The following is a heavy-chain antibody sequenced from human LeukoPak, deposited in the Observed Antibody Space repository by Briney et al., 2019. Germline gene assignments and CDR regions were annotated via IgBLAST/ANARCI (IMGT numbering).Heavy chain of an antibody. V-gene: IGHV3-23*01. D-gene: IGHD3-10*01. CDR2: ISGSGGST. CDR3: ARDLGGLNWFDP. Sequence: GASLRLSCAASGFTFSSYAMSWVRQAPGKGLEWVSAISGSGGSTYYADSVKGRFTISRDNSKNTLYLQMDSLRAEDTAVYYCARDLGGLNWFDPWGQGTLVTVSS. CDR1: GFTFSSYA. J-gene: IGHJ5*02.